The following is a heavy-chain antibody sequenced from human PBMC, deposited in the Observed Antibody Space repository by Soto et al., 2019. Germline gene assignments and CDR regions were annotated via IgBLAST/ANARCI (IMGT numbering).Heavy chain of an antibody. CDR1: AGTFSSYA. V-gene: IGHV1-69*06. J-gene: IGHJ6*04. CDR3: AGVGVVVVAATPKGVDPSCCIDV. D-gene: IGHD2-15*01. CDR2: IIPIFGTA. Sequence: PSEKVSCKASAGTFSSYAMNRVRQAPGQRLEWMGGIIPIFGTANYAQKYQGRVMITADKSTSTAYMELSSLRSEDTAVYYCAGVGVVVVAATPKGVDPSCCIDVWDKGTTRTLSS.